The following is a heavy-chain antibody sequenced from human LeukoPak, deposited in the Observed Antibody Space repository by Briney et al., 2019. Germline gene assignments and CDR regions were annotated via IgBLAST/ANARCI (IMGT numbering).Heavy chain of an antibody. CDR2: ISGGGGST. CDR3: AKGQGYNYGDSIDY. CDR1: GFTFSNYA. V-gene: IGHV3-23*01. D-gene: IGHD5-18*01. Sequence: GGSLRLSCAPSGFTFSNYAMTWVRQAPGKVLGWVSVISGGGGSTYYADSVKDRFSISRDNSNNTLYLQMNSLRDEDTAVCYCAKGQGYNYGDSIDYWGQGTLVTVSS. J-gene: IGHJ4*02.